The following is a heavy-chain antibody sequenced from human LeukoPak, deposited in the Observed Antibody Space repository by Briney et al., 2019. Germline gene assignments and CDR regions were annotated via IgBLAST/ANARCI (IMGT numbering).Heavy chain of an antibody. V-gene: IGHV3-23*01. D-gene: IGHD6-13*01. J-gene: IGHJ4*02. CDR3: ARISSSWFFDF. Sequence: PGGSLRLSCAASGFTFSDYAMSWVRQAPGKGLEWVSTISGSGGTTYYADSVKGRFTISRDNSKNTLYLQMDTLRADDTAVYSCARISSSWFFDFWAQGPLVTVPS. CDR1: GFTFSDYA. CDR2: ISGSGGTT.